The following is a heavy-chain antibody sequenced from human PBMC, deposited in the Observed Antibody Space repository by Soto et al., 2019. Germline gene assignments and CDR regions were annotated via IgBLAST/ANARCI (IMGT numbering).Heavy chain of an antibody. V-gene: IGHV3-23*01. CDR3: AKDGITMIVVNWFDP. CDR1: GFTFSSYA. CDR2: ISGSGGST. Sequence: GGSLRLSCVASGFTFSSYAMSWVRQAPGKGLEWVSAISGSGGSTYYADSVKGRFTISRDNSKNTLYLQMNSLRAEDTAVYYCAKDGITMIVVNWFDPWGQGTLVTVSS. J-gene: IGHJ5*02. D-gene: IGHD3-22*01.